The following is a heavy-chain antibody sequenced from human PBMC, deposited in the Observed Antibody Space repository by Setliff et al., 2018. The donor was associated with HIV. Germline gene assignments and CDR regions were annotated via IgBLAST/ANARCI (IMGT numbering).Heavy chain of an antibody. CDR3: TKREAGAKPFDY. CDR2: INGGGNYI. CDR1: GFTSSTYD. J-gene: IGHJ4*02. V-gene: IGHV3-23*03. D-gene: IGHD1-26*01. Sequence: PGGSLRLSCAASGFTSSTYDMTWVRQAPGKGLEWVSLINGGGNYIQYADSVKGRFIISRDNSKNMLYLQMNSLRAEDTALYYCTKREAGAKPFDYWGRGTLVTVSS.